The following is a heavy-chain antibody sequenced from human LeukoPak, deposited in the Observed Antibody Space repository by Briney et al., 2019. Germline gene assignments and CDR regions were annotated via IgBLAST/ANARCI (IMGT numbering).Heavy chain of an antibody. CDR2: ISGSGGST. CDR1: GFTFSSYA. D-gene: IGHD6-19*01. CDR3: ARDRDGSGWYDY. Sequence: GGSLRLSCAASGFTFSSYAMSWVRLAPGKGLEWVSAISGSGGSTYYADSVKGRFTISRENAKNSLYLQMNSLRAGDTAVYYCARDRDGSGWYDYWGQGTLVTVSS. J-gene: IGHJ4*02. V-gene: IGHV3-23*01.